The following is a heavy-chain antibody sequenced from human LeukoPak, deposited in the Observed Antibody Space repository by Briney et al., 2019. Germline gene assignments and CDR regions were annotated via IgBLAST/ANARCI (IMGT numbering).Heavy chain of an antibody. D-gene: IGHD3-16*02. V-gene: IGHV4-34*01. J-gene: IGHJ5*02. CDR1: GVSFSGYY. CDR3: ARDGRLGELSLRGWWFDP. CDR2: INHSGGT. Sequence: SGTLSLTCAVYGVSFSGYYWSWIPQPPGKGLEWGGEINHSGGTNSNPSLKSLVTISVDTSRNQFSLKLSSVTAADTAVYYCARDGRLGELSLRGWWFDPWGRGTLVTVSS.